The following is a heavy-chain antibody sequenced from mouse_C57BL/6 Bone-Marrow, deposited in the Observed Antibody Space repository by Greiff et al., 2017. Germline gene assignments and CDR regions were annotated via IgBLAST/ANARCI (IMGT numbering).Heavy chain of an antibody. J-gene: IGHJ1*03. Sequence: VQLQQSGPVLVKPGASVKMSCKASGYTFTDYYMNWVKQSHGKSLEWIGVINPYNGGTSYNQKFKGKATLTVDKSSSTAYMELNSLTSEDSAVYYCATNYYGSSGYFDVWGTGTTVTVSS. CDR3: ATNYYGSSGYFDV. CDR1: GYTFTDYY. V-gene: IGHV1-19*01. D-gene: IGHD1-1*01. CDR2: INPYNGGT.